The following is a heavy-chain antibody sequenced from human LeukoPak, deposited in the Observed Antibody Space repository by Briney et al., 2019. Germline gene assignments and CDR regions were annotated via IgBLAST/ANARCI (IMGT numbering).Heavy chain of an antibody. CDR1: GSSFTSYW. CDR2: IYPGDSDT. J-gene: IGHJ4*02. CDR3: ARLGDSSGYYSYYFDY. V-gene: IGHV5-51*01. D-gene: IGHD3-22*01. Sequence: GASLQISCKGSGSSFTSYWIGWVRQLPGKGLEWMGIIYPGDSDTRYSPSFQGQVTISADKSISTAYLQWSSLKASDTAMYYCARLGDSSGYYSYYFDYWGQGTLVTVSS.